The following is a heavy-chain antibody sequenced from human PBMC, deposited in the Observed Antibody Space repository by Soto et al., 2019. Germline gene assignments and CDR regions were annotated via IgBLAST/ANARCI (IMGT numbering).Heavy chain of an antibody. Sequence: QVQLQESGPGLVKPSQTLSLTCTVSGGSISSGNYYWSWIRQHPGKGLEWIGYIYYSGSTYDNPSLKSRVTISVDTSKNQFSLKLSSVTAEDTAVYYCARHNYDSSGTAVDVWGQGTTVTVSS. CDR2: IYYSGST. CDR1: GGSISSGNYY. D-gene: IGHD3-22*01. J-gene: IGHJ6*02. V-gene: IGHV4-31*03. CDR3: ARHNYDSSGTAVDV.